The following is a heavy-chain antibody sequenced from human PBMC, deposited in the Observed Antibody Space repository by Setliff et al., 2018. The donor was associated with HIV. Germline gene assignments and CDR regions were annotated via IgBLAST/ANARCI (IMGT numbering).Heavy chain of an antibody. CDR3: ARSGRPIYYYYSMDV. D-gene: IGHD3-3*01. J-gene: IGHJ6*02. V-gene: IGHV3-11*04. CDR2: ISTGTTI. CDR1: GFTFSDYH. Sequence: GGSLRLSCAASGFTFSDYHMSWIRQAPGKGLEWISYISTGTTIFYADSVKGRFTISRDNAKNSLYLEMNSLRAEDTAVYYCARSGRPIYYYYSMDVWGQGTTVTAP.